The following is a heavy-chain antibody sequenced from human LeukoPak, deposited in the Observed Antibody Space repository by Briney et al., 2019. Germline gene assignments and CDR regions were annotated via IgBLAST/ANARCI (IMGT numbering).Heavy chain of an antibody. D-gene: IGHD3-10*01. J-gene: IGHJ4*02. V-gene: IGHV4-39*01. Sequence: SETLSLTCTVSGGSISSSSYYWGWIRQPPGKGLEWIGSIYYSGSTYYNPSLKSRVTISVDTSKNQFSLKLSSVTAADTAVYYCARAKSDMVRGVIITRKRPNYFDYWGQGTLVTVSS. CDR2: IYYSGST. CDR3: ARAKSDMVRGVIITRKRPNYFDY. CDR1: GGSISSSSYY.